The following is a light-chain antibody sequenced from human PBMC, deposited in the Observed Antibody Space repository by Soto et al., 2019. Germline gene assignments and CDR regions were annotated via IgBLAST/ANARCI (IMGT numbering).Light chain of an antibody. Sequence: DIQMTQSPSTLSASVGDGVTITCRASQNISVWLAWYQQRPGKAPKFLIYDASNLETGVSSRFSGSGSGTEFTLTIRSLQPDDFATYYCQQYDSSSPTFGQGNKLEIK. V-gene: IGKV1-5*01. CDR1: QNISVW. CDR2: DAS. J-gene: IGKJ2*01. CDR3: QQYDSSSPT.